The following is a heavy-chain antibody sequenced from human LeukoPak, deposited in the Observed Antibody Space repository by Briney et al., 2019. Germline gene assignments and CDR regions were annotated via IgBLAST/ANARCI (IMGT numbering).Heavy chain of an antibody. V-gene: IGHV5-51*01. CDR1: GYSFTSYW. J-gene: IGHJ4*02. CDR3: ASMDIVATTDIDY. D-gene: IGHD5-12*01. CDR2: IYPGDSET. Sequence: GESLKISCKGSGYSFTSYWIGWVRQMPGKGLEWMGIIYPGDSETRYSPSFQGQVTISADKSISTAYLQWSSLKASDTATYYCASMDIVATTDIDYWGQGTLVTVSS.